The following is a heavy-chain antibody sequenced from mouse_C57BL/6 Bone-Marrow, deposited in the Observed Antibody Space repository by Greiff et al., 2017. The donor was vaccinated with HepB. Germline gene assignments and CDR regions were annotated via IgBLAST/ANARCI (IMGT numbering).Heavy chain of an antibody. CDR3: ARGGYYGSSYYFDY. CDR1: GFTFSDYY. V-gene: IGHV5-16*01. J-gene: IGHJ2*01. CDR2: INYDGSST. Sequence: DVKLVESEGGLVQPGSSMKLSCTASGFTFSDYYMAWVRQVPEKGLEWVANINYDGSSTYYLDSLKSRFIISRDNAKNILYLQMSSLKSEDTATYYCARGGYYGSSYYFDYWGQGTTLTVSS. D-gene: IGHD1-1*01.